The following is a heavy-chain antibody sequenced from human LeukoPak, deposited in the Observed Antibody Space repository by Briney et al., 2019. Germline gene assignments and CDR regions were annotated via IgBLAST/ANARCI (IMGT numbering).Heavy chain of an antibody. Sequence: ASVKVSCKASGYTFTGYYMHWVRQAPGQGLEWMGWISTYNGNTFYAQKFEGRVSMTTDTSTNTVYMDLRSLRSDDTAVYYCARDLEHCRNIICSNSAYWGQGTLVTVSS. CDR2: ISTYNGNT. CDR3: ARDLEHCRNIICSNSAY. CDR1: GYTFTGYY. D-gene: IGHD2-2*01. V-gene: IGHV1-18*04. J-gene: IGHJ4*02.